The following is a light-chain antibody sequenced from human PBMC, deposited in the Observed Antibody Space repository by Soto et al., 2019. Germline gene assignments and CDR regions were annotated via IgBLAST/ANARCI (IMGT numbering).Light chain of an antibody. Sequence: DIQMTQSPSSLSASVGDRVTITCRASQSIDRYLNWYQQKPGKAPKLLMSGASSLQSGVPSGFSGSGSGTDFTLTITSLQPEDFATYYCQQSYSTPWTFGQGTKVDIK. CDR3: QQSYSTPWT. CDR2: GAS. V-gene: IGKV1-39*01. CDR1: QSIDRY. J-gene: IGKJ1*01.